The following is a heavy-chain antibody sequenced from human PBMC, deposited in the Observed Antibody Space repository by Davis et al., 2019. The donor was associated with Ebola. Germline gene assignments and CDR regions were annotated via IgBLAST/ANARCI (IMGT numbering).Heavy chain of an antibody. CDR1: GGSISSYY. J-gene: IGHJ4*02. V-gene: IGHV4-59*01. CDR3: ARGRGSIMVGGDYFDY. Sequence: PSETLSLTCTVSGGSISSYYWSWVRQPPGKGLEWIGYIYYSGSTNYNPSLKSRVTISVDTSKNQFSLKLSSVTAADTAVYYCARGRGSIMVGGDYFDYWGQGTLVTVSS. CDR2: IYYSGST. D-gene: IGHD3-10*02.